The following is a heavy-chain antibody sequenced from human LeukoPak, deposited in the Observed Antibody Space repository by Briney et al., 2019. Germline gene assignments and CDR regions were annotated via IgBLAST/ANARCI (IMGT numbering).Heavy chain of an antibody. CDR2: ISGYNGKT. D-gene: IGHD3-3*01. Sequence: GASVKVSCKASGYTLGRFGISWVRQAPGQGLEWMGDISGYNGKTNYAQKFQGRVTMTTDTSTSTAYMELRSLRSDDTAVYYCARCAIYGVVTAEIDYWGQGTLVTVSS. CDR3: ARCAIYGVVTAEIDY. CDR1: GYTLGRFG. J-gene: IGHJ4*02. V-gene: IGHV1-18*01.